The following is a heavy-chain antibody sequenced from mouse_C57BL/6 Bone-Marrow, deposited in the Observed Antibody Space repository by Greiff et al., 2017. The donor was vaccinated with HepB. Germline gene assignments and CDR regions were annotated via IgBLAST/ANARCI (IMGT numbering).Heavy chain of an antibody. CDR2: ISNLAYSI. CDR3: ARPYYYGSSYAMDY. CDR1: GFTFSDYG. J-gene: IGHJ4*01. D-gene: IGHD1-1*01. Sequence: EVMLVESGGGLVQPGGSLKLSCAASGFTFSDYGMAWVRQAPRKGPEWVAFISNLAYSIYYADTVTGRFTISRENAKNTLYLEMGSLRSEDTAMYYCARPYYYGSSYAMDYWGQGTSVTVSS. V-gene: IGHV5-15*01.